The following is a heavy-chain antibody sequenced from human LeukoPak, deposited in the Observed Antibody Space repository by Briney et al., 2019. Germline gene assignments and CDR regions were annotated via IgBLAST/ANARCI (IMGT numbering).Heavy chain of an antibody. D-gene: IGHD2-2*01. CDR3: AKDGYCSSTSCLDKFDY. Sequence: GGSLRLSCAASVFTFSSYAMSWVRQAPGKGLEWVSAISGSGGSTYYADSVKGRFTISRDNSKNTLYLQMNSLRAEDTAVYYCAKDGYCSSTSCLDKFDYWGQGTLVTVSS. J-gene: IGHJ4*02. CDR1: VFTFSSYA. CDR2: ISGSGGST. V-gene: IGHV3-23*01.